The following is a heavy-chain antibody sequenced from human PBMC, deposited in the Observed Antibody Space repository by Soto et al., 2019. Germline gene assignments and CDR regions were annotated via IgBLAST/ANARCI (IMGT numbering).Heavy chain of an antibody. CDR3: AKDRGRYFDWLPYYFDY. Sequence: GGSLRLSCAASGFTFSSYGMHWVRQAPGKGLEWVAVISYDGSNKYYADSVKGRFTISRDNSKNTLYLQMNSLRAEDTAVYYCAKDRGRYFDWLPYYFDYWGQGTLVTVSS. V-gene: IGHV3-30*18. CDR1: GFTFSSYG. D-gene: IGHD3-9*01. CDR2: ISYDGSNK. J-gene: IGHJ4*02.